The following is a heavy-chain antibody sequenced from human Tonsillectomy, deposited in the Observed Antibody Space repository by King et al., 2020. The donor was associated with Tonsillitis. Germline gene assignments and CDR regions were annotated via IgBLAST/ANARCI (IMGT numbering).Heavy chain of an antibody. CDR3: ARAYYYDTSRTPDY. D-gene: IGHD3-22*01. CDR2: ISYDGSNK. J-gene: IGHJ4*02. Sequence: VQLVESGGGVVQPGRSLRLSCAASGFTFSTYGIHWVRQAPGKGLEWVALISYDGSNKYYADPVRGRFTISRDTSKNTVYLQMNRLRAEDTAVYYCARAYYYDTSRTPDYWGQGTLITVSS. V-gene: IGHV3-33*05. CDR1: GFTFSTYG.